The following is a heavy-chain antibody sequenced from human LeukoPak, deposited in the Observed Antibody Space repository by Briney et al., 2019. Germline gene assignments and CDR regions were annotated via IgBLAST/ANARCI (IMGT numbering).Heavy chain of an antibody. V-gene: IGHV4-34*01. J-gene: IGHJ6*03. CDR2: ITHSGST. Sequence: SETLSLTCAVYGGSFSGYFWSWIRQPPGKGLEWIGEITHSGSTNYNPSLKSRVTLSVDTSKNQFSLKLSSVTAADTAVYYCARDKSGSYYYYYYMDVWGKGTTVTVSS. CDR1: GGSFSGYF. D-gene: IGHD1-26*01. CDR3: ARDKSGSYYYYYYMDV.